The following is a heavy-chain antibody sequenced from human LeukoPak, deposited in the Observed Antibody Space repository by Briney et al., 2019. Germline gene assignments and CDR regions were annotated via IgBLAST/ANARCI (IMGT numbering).Heavy chain of an antibody. J-gene: IGHJ4*02. D-gene: IGHD1-26*01. CDR3: ARIIVGATGIDY. CDR1: GFTFSSHC. V-gene: IGHV3-74*01. CDR2: ISDDGTNR. Sequence: GGSLRLSCAASGFTFSSHCMHWVRQAPGKGLVWVSRISDDGTNRNYADSVKGRFTISRDNDKNTLYLQMNSLRAEDTAVYYCARIIVGATGIDYWGQGTLVSVSS.